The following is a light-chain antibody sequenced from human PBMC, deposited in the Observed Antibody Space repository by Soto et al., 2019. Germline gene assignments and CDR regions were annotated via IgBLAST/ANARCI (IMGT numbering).Light chain of an antibody. V-gene: IGLV2-14*01. CDR3: SSYTSSSTLV. J-gene: IGLJ3*02. Sequence: QSALTQPASVSGSPGQSVTISCIGTSSDVGGYNFVSWYQQHPGKAPKLMIYDVSNRPSGVSNRFSGSKSGNTASLTISGLQAEDEAHYYCSSYTSSSTLVCGGGTKLPVL. CDR2: DVS. CDR1: SSDVGGYNF.